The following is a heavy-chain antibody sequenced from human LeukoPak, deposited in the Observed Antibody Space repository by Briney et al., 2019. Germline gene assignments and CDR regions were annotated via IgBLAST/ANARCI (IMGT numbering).Heavy chain of an antibody. J-gene: IGHJ4*02. CDR2: ISGYNGNT. CDR1: GYTFTGNG. CDR3: ARSGHCSGADCYAEGIDY. Sequence: ASVKVSCKASGYTFTGNGITWVRQAPGQGREWMGWISGYNGNTVYAQMFQDRVTMTTDTSTSTAYMEVTNLRSDDAAMYFCARSGHCSGADCYAEGIDYWGQGTLVTVSS. D-gene: IGHD2-2*01. V-gene: IGHV1-18*01.